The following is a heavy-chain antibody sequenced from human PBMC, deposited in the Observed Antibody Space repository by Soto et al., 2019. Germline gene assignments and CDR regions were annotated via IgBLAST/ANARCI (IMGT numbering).Heavy chain of an antibody. CDR2: INSDGSST. J-gene: IGHJ4*02. V-gene: IGHV3-74*01. CDR1: GFTFSSYW. D-gene: IGHD2-15*01. CDR3: VKTSLVVAAATREDY. Sequence: GGSLRLSCAASGFTFSSYWMHWVRQAPGKGLVWVSRINSDGSSTSYADSVKGRFTISRDNAKNTLYLQMNSLRAEDTAVYYCVKTSLVVAAATREDYWGQGTLVTVS.